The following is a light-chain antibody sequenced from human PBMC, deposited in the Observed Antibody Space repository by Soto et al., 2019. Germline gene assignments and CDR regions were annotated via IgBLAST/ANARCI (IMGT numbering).Light chain of an antibody. J-gene: IGKJ5*01. CDR3: QQSYSTLHT. Sequence: DIQMTQSPSSLSASVGDRVTITCRASQSISSYLNWYQQKPGKAPKHLIYAASSLQSGVPSRLSGSGSGTDFTLTISSLQPEDFATYYCQQSYSTLHTFGQGTRLEIK. CDR2: AAS. CDR1: QSISSY. V-gene: IGKV1-39*01.